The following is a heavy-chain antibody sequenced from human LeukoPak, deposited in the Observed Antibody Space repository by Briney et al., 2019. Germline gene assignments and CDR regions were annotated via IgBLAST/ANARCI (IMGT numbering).Heavy chain of an antibody. CDR3: ARGFRGDNFDY. Sequence: SETLSLTCTVSGGSISSYYWSWIRQPPGKGLEWIGYIYYSGSTNYNPSLKSRVTISVDTSKNQFSLKLSSVTAADTAVYFCARGFRGDNFDYWGQGTLVTVSS. CDR1: GGSISSYY. J-gene: IGHJ4*02. V-gene: IGHV4-59*08. CDR2: IYYSGST. D-gene: IGHD7-27*01.